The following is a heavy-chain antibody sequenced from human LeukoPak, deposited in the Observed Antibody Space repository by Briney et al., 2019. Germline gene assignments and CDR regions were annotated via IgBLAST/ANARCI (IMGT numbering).Heavy chain of an antibody. CDR1: GYSFSDYY. CDR3: ARADRLDGGPYLIGP. CDR2: INPDSGGT. J-gene: IGHJ5*02. D-gene: IGHD2-21*01. Sequence: ASVKVSCKTSGYSFSDYYMHRVRQAPGQGLEWMGWINPDSGGTSSAQKFQGRVTMTRDTSITTVYMEVSWLTSDDTAIYYCARADRLDGGPYLIGPWGQGTLVTVSS. V-gene: IGHV1-2*02.